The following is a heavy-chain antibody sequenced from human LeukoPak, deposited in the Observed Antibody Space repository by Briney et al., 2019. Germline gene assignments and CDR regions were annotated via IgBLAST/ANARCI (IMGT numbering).Heavy chain of an antibody. CDR2: INHSGST. V-gene: IGHV4-34*01. CDR1: GVSFSGYY. D-gene: IGHD5-24*01. CDR3: ARGARDGYNFGSYYYYYYMDV. J-gene: IGHJ6*03. Sequence: ASETLSLTCAVYGVSFSGYYWSWIRQPPGKGLECIGEINHSGSTNYNPSLKSRVTISVDTSKNQFSLKLSSVTAADTAVYYCARGARDGYNFGSYYYYYYMDVWGKGTTVTVSS.